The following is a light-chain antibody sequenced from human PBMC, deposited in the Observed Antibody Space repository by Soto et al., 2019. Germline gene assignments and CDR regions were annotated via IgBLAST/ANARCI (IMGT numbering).Light chain of an antibody. CDR3: QQYNTWPRT. Sequence: EIVLTQSPGTLCLSPGERATLSCLASQSVSSSFLSWYQQKRGQAPRLLIYGASTQAAGVPARFSGSGSGTEFTLTISSLQSDDFAIYYCQQYNTWPRTFGQGTKVDIK. J-gene: IGKJ1*01. CDR2: GAS. CDR1: QSVSSS. V-gene: IGKV3-15*01.